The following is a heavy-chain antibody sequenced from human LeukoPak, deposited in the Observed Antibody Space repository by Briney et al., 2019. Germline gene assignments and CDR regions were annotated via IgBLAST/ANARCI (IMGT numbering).Heavy chain of an antibody. CDR1: GGSFSGYY. D-gene: IGHD3-10*01. J-gene: IGHJ4*02. CDR3: ARGRTYYYGSGSYPKYFDY. V-gene: IGHV4-34*01. CDR2: INHSGST. Sequence: SETLSLTCAVYGGSFSGYYWSWTRQPPGKGLEWIGEINHSGSTNYDPSLKSRVTISVDTSKNQFSLKLSSVTAADTAVYYCARGRTYYYGSGSYPKYFDYWGQGTLVTVSS.